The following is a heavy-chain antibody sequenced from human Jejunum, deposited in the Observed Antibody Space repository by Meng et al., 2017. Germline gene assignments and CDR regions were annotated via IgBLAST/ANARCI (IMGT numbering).Heavy chain of an antibody. J-gene: IGHJ4*02. CDR1: GASISRTNW. Sequence: QGPRQQSGRGLGKPSGTLSLTCAVSGASISRTNWGSWVRQPPGKGLEWIGKIDPSESTHYNPSLKGRVTISADRSKNQFSLRLTSVTAADTAIYYCARVYCTDVSCHDFFDSWGQGTLVTVSS. V-gene: IGHV4-4*02. CDR3: ARVYCTDVSCHDFFDS. CDR2: IDPSEST. D-gene: IGHD2-8*01.